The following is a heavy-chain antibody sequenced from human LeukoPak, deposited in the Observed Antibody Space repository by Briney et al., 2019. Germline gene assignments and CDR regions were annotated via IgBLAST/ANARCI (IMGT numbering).Heavy chain of an antibody. D-gene: IGHD2-2*01. CDR3: ARVLPAPVDYYYMDV. V-gene: IGHV3-21*01. J-gene: IGHJ6*03. Sequence: GGSLSLSCAASGFTFSSYSMNWVRQAPGKGLEWVSSISSSSSYIYYADSVKGRFTVSRDNAKNSLYLQMNSLRAEDTAVYYCARVLPAPVDYYYMDVWAKGPRSPSP. CDR2: ISSSSSYI. CDR1: GFTFSSYS.